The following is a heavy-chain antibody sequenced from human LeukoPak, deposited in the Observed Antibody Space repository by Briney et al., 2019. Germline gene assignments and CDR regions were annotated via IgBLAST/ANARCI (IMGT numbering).Heavy chain of an antibody. CDR2: ISSSSSYI. J-gene: IGHJ4*02. D-gene: IGHD6-19*01. CDR3: VREGATVALFDY. CDR1: GFTFSSYS. V-gene: IGHV3-21*01. Sequence: PGGSLRLSCAASGFTFSSYSMNWVRQAPGKGLEWVSSISSSSSYIYYADSVKGRFTISRDNAKNSLYLQMNSLRVEDTAVYYCVREGATVALFDYWGQGSLVTVSS.